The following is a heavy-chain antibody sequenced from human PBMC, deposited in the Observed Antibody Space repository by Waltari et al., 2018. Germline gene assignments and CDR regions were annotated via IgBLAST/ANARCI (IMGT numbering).Heavy chain of an antibody. CDR2: IYHSGST. D-gene: IGHD1-26*01. Sequence: QVQLQESGPGLVKPSETLSLTCTVSGYSISSGYYWGWIRPPPGKGLEWIGSIYHSGSTYYNPSLKSRVTISVDTSKNQFSLKLSSVTAADTAVYYCARVPRGSYLYPFDYWGQGTLVTVSS. CDR3: ARVPRGSYLYPFDY. V-gene: IGHV4-38-2*02. J-gene: IGHJ4*02. CDR1: GYSISSGYY.